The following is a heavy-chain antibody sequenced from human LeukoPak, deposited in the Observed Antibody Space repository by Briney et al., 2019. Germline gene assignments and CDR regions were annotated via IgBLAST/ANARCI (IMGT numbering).Heavy chain of an antibody. CDR1: GGSFSGYY. V-gene: IGHV4-34*01. J-gene: IGHJ4*02. CDR3: ARGRYYGSGSYSNDY. D-gene: IGHD3-10*01. CDR2: INHSGST. Sequence: SETLSLTCAVYGGSFSGYYWSWIRQPPGKGLEWIGEINHSGSTNYNPSLKSRVTISVATSKNQFSLKLSSVTAADTAVYYCARGRYYGSGSYSNDYWGQGTLVTVSS.